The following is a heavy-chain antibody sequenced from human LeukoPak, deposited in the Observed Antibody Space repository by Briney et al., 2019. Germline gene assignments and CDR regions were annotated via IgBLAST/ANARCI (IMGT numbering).Heavy chain of an antibody. Sequence: PSETLSLTCAVYGGSFSGYYWSWIRQPPGKGLEWIGEINHSGSTNYNPSLKSRVTISVDTSKNQFSLKLSSVTAADTAVYYCAFRLVHGAFDIWAKGQWSPSLQ. D-gene: IGHD6-19*01. CDR2: INHSGST. V-gene: IGHV4-34*01. CDR1: GGSFSGYY. CDR3: AFRLVHGAFDI. J-gene: IGHJ3*02.